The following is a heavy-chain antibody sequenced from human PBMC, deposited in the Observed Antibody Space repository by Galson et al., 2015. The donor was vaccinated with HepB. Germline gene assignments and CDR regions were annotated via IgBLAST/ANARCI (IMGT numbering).Heavy chain of an antibody. CDR3: VRDSRLELQLNNYYSYGMDV. Sequence: SVKVSCKASGYTFTSYNMHWARQAPGQRPEWMGWVSGYDGSANYSPKFQGRVTMTTQTSTGTAYMEMRSLRSEDTAVYYCVRDSRLELQLNNYYSYGMDVWGQGT. J-gene: IGHJ6*02. V-gene: IGHV1-18*01. CDR1: GYTFTSYN. CDR2: VSGYDGSA. D-gene: IGHD1-7*01.